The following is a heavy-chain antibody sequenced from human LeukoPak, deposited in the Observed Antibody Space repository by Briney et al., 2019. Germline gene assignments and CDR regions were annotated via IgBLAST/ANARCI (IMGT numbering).Heavy chain of an antibody. D-gene: IGHD4-17*01. CDR1: GFTFSSYA. Sequence: PGRSLRLSCAASGFTFSSYAMHWVRQAPGKGLEWVAVISYDGSNKYYADSVKGRFTISRDNSKNTLYLQMNSLTAEDTAVYYCARIYGDYEDYWGQGTLVTVSS. V-gene: IGHV3-30*04. CDR3: ARIYGDYEDY. J-gene: IGHJ4*02. CDR2: ISYDGSNK.